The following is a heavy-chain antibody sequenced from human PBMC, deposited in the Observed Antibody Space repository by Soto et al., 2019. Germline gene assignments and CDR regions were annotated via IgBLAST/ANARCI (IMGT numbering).Heavy chain of an antibody. J-gene: IGHJ5*02. CDR2: IFSNDEK. Sequence: SGPTLVNPTETLTLTCTVSGFSLSNARMGVSWIRQPPGKALEWLAHIFSNDEKSYSTSLKSRLTISKDTSKNQVVLTMTNMDPVDTATYYCARGDGYYDSSGYYCNWFDPWGQGTLVTVSS. CDR3: ARGDGYYDSSGYYCNWFDP. V-gene: IGHV2-26*01. CDR1: GFSLSNARMG. D-gene: IGHD3-22*01.